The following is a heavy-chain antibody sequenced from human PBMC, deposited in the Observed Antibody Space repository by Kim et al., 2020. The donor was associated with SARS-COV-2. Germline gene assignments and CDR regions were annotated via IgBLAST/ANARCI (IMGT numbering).Heavy chain of an antibody. CDR3: ARSRGFHRAYFDY. CDR2: INHSGST. J-gene: IGHJ4*02. CDR1: GGSFSGYY. V-gene: IGHV4-34*01. Sequence: SETLSLTCAVYGGSFSGYYWSWIRQPPGKGLEWIGEINHSGSTNYNPSLKSRVTISVDTSKNQFSLKLSSVTAADTAVYYCARSRGFHRAYFDYWGQGTL. D-gene: IGHD3-16*01.